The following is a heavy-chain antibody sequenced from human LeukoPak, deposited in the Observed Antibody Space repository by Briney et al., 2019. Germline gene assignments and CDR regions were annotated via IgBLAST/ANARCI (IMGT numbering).Heavy chain of an antibody. D-gene: IGHD3-10*01. V-gene: IGHV4-59*08. CDR2: IYYSGST. J-gene: IGHJ6*02. Sequence: SETLSLTCTVSGGSISSYFWSWIRQPPGKGLEWIGYIYYSGSTNYNPSLKSRVTISVDTSKNQFSLKLSSVTAADTAVYYCAATPGAYYYHMDVWGQGTTVTVSS. CDR1: GGSISSYF. CDR3: AATPGAYYYHMDV.